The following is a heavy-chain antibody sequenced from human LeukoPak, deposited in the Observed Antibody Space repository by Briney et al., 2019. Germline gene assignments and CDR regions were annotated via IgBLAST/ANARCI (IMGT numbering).Heavy chain of an antibody. CDR3: AREVMVRGVPAPFDY. CDR2: ISYDGSKK. CDR1: GLIFSSYG. Sequence: SGGSLRLSCTASGLIFSSYGMHGVRQAPGKGLEWVAVISYDGSKKYYADSVKGRFTISRDNAKNSLYLQMNSLRAEDTAVYYCAREVMVRGVPAPFDYWGQGTLVTVSS. V-gene: IGHV3-30*03. D-gene: IGHD3-10*01. J-gene: IGHJ4*02.